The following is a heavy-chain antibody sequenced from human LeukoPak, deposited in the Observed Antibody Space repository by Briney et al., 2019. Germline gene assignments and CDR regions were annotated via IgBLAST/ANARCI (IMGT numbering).Heavy chain of an antibody. CDR1: GFTFSKFW. Sequence: GGSLRLSCSASGFTFSKFWMSWARQAPGKGLEWVADIKQGGDEKYYVDSVKGRFTISRDDAKDSLYLQMNSLRVEDTAAYYCVRDGEGLDFWGQGTTVTVSS. CDR2: IKQGGDEK. D-gene: IGHD2-21*01. CDR3: VRDGEGLDF. J-gene: IGHJ3*01. V-gene: IGHV3-7*01.